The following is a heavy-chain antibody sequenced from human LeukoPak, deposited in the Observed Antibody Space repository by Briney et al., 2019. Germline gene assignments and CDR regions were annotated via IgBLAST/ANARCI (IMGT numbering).Heavy chain of an antibody. CDR1: GYTFTGDY. D-gene: IGHD6-6*01. Sequence: GASVKVSCKASGYTFTGDYMHWVRQAPGQGLEWMGWINPNSGGTNYAQKFQGRVTMTRDTAISTAYMELSRLRSDDTAVYYCARTHSSSASYYYYYYYMDVWGKGTTVTVSS. J-gene: IGHJ6*03. CDR3: ARTHSSSASYYYYYYYMDV. V-gene: IGHV1-2*02. CDR2: INPNSGGT.